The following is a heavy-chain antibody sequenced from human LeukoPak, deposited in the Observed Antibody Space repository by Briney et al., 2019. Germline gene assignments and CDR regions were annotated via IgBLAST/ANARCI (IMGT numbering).Heavy chain of an antibody. J-gene: IGHJ4*02. CDR1: GFTFSSYA. CDR2: IRYDGSNK. Sequence: GSLRLSCAASGFTFSSYAMHWVRQAPGKGLEWVAFIRYDGSNKYYADSVKGRFTISRDNSKNTLYLQMNSLRAEDTAVYYCAKDGGIADYFDYWGQGTLVTVSS. D-gene: IGHD6-13*01. CDR3: AKDGGIADYFDY. V-gene: IGHV3-30*02.